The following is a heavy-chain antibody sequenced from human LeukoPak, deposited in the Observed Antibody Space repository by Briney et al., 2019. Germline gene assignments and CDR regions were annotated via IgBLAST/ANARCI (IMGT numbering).Heavy chain of an antibody. CDR1: GGSISSYY. V-gene: IGHV4-59*08. CDR2: IYYSGST. J-gene: IGHJ3*02. D-gene: IGHD2-15*01. CDR3: ASRRGGAFDI. Sequence: SETLSLTCTVSGGSISSYYWSWIRQPPGKGLEWIGYIYYSGSTNYNPSLKSRVAISVDTSKNQFSLKLSSVTAADTAVYYCASRRGGAFDIWGQGTMVTVSS.